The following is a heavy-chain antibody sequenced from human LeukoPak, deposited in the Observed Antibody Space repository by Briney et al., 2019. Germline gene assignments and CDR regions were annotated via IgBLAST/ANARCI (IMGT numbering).Heavy chain of an antibody. CDR3: ARAEMATMEIDY. V-gene: IGHV1-46*01. Sequence: ASVKVSCKASGYTFTSYYMHWVRQAPGQGLKWMGIINPSGGSTSYAQKFQGRVTMTRDTSTSTVYMELSSLRSEDTAVYYCARAEMATMEIDYWGQGTLVTVSS. CDR1: GYTFTSYY. J-gene: IGHJ4*02. D-gene: IGHD5-24*01. CDR2: INPSGGST.